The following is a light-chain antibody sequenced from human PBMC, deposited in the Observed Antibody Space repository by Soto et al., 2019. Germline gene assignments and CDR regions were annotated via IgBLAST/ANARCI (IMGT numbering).Light chain of an antibody. CDR3: CSYAGTYTRV. J-gene: IGLJ1*01. CDR2: DVN. V-gene: IGLV2-11*01. Sequence: QSVLIQPRSVSGSPGQSVTMSCTRTSSDVANYKYVSWYQQHPGKAPKLMIYDVNKRPSGVPYRFSGSKSGNTASLTISGLQAEDEADYYCCSYAGTYTRVFGTGTKVTVL. CDR1: SSDVANYKY.